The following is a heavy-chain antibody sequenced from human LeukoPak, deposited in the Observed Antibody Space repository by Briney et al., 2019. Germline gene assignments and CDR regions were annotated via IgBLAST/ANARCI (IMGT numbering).Heavy chain of an antibody. Sequence: GGSLRLSCAASGFTFSSYSMNWVRQAPGKGLEWVSSISSSSSYIYYADSVKGRFTISRDNAKNSLYLQMNSLRAEDTAVYYCASPDPEDYGGNSGENWFDYWGQGTLVTVSS. CDR3: ASPDPEDYGGNSGENWFDY. CDR1: GFTFSSYS. J-gene: IGHJ5*01. CDR2: ISSSSSYI. V-gene: IGHV3-21*01. D-gene: IGHD4-23*01.